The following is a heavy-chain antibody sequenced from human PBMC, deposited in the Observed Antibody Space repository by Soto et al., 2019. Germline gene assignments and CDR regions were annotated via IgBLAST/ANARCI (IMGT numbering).Heavy chain of an antibody. CDR2: IIPIFGTA. V-gene: IGHV1-69*13. J-gene: IGHJ5*02. D-gene: IGHD5-18*01. Sequence: SVKVSCKASGGTFSSYAISWVRQAPGQGLEWMGGIIPIFGTANYAQKFQGRVTITADESTSTAYMELSSLRSEDTAVYYCAILKVDTAMVTGYWFDPWGQGTLVTVSS. CDR3: AILKVDTAMVTGYWFDP. CDR1: GGTFSSYA.